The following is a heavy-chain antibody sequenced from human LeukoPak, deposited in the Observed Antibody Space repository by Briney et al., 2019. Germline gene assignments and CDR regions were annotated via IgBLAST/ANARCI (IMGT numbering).Heavy chain of an antibody. CDR2: ISDSGGST. CDR3: AKVATPRGYCSGGCCYCFDY. D-gene: IGHD2-15*01. Sequence: PGGSLRLSCAASGFTFSSYAMSWVRQAPGKGLEWVSGISDSGGSTFYADSVKGRFTISRDNSKNTLYLQMNSLRAEDTAVYSCAKVATPRGYCSGGCCYCFDYWRQGTLVTVSS. CDR1: GFTFSSYA. J-gene: IGHJ4*02. V-gene: IGHV3-23*01.